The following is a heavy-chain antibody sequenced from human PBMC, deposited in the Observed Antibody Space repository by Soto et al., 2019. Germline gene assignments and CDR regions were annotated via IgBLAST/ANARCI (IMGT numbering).Heavy chain of an antibody. CDR2: ISYDGSNK. J-gene: IGHJ4*02. CDR3: AKDIWRTTALGYCSGGSCYAEIPGFDY. V-gene: IGHV3-30*18. CDR1: GFTFSSYG. D-gene: IGHD2-15*01. Sequence: GGSLRLSCAASGFTFSSYGMHWVRQAPGKGLEWVAVISYDGSNKYYADSVKGRFTISRDNSKNTLYLQMNSLRAEDTAVYYCAKDIWRTTALGYCSGGSCYAEIPGFDYWGQGTLVTVSS.